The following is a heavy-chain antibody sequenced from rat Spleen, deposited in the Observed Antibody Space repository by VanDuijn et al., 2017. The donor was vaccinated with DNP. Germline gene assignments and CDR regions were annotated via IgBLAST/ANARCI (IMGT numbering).Heavy chain of an antibody. J-gene: IGHJ2*01. CDR1: GFSLTTYS. Sequence: QVQLKESGPGLVQPSQTLSLTCTVSGFSLTTYSVAWVRQPPGKGLEWIAAMSNGGNTYCNSVLKFRLSISRDTSKSQVFLKMNSLQTEDTAVYFCARSDYSDDSYYYGYFDYWGQGVMVTVSS. CDR2: MSNGGNT. CDR3: ARSDYSDDSYYYGYFDY. V-gene: IGHV2-6*01. D-gene: IGHD1-12*02.